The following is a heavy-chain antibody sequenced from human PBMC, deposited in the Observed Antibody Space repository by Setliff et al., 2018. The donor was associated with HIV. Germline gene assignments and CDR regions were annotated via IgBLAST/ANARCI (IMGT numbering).Heavy chain of an antibody. Sequence: SETLSLTCTVSGGSISSGDYFLSWVRQAPGKGLERIGCIYYSGSAYYNPSLQSRVTTSVDTSKNQVSLKLNSMTAADTAVYFCVRGPQWLVQKGRVYYFDYWGQGALVTVSS. CDR2: IYYSGSA. D-gene: IGHD6-19*01. V-gene: IGHV4-30-4*08. CDR1: GGSISSGDYF. J-gene: IGHJ4*02. CDR3: VRGPQWLVQKGRVYYFDY.